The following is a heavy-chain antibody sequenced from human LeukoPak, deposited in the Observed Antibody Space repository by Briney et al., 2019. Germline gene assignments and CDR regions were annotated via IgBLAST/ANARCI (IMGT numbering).Heavy chain of an antibody. CDR1: GFTFDDYG. CDR2: INWNGGST. CDR3: ARRRVTVVRGVDITSYYFDY. D-gene: IGHD3-10*01. V-gene: IGHV3-20*04. J-gene: IGHJ4*02. Sequence: GGSLRLSCAASGFTFDDYGMSWVRQAPGKGLEWVSGINWNGGSTGYADSVKGRFTISRDNAKNSLFLQMNSLRAEDTALYYCARRRVTVVRGVDITSYYFDYWGQGTLVTVSS.